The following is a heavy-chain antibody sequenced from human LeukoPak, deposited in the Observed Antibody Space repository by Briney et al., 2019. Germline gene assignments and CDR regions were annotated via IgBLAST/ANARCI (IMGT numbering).Heavy chain of an antibody. J-gene: IGHJ4*02. CDR3: ARSGTITAAGLFDS. Sequence: PGGSLRLSCVASGFTVSSDYMSWVRQAPGKGLEWVSVFYSGGTTFYADSMKGRFTISRDNSKNTLYLQMHSLRAEDTGLYYCARSGTITAAGLFDSRGQGTLVTVSS. CDR1: GFTVSSDY. CDR2: FYSGGTT. V-gene: IGHV3-66*01. D-gene: IGHD6-13*01.